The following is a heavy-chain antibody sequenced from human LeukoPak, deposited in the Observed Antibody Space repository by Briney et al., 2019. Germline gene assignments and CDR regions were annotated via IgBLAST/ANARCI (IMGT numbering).Heavy chain of an antibody. CDR1: GGTFSSYA. Sequence: SVKVSCKASGGTFSSYAISWVRQAAGQGLECLGGIIPIFGTANYAQKFQGRVTITTDESTCIAYMELSSLRSEDTAVYYCARGRLGFGGSYYMDVWGKGTTVTVSS. CDR3: ARGRLGFGGSYYMDV. J-gene: IGHJ6*03. CDR2: IIPIFGTA. V-gene: IGHV1-69*05. D-gene: IGHD1-26*01.